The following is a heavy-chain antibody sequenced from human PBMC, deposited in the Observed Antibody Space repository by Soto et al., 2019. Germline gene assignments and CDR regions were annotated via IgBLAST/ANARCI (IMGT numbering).Heavy chain of an antibody. Sequence: EGSLRLSCAASGFTFSSYAMSWVRQAPGKGLEWVSAISGSGGSTYYADSVKGRFTISRDNSKNTLYLQMNSLRAEDSAVYYCAKLPYSSSSSFDYWGQGTLVTVSS. D-gene: IGHD6-13*01. CDR1: GFTFSSYA. CDR3: AKLPYSSSSSFDY. V-gene: IGHV3-23*01. CDR2: ISGSGGST. J-gene: IGHJ4*02.